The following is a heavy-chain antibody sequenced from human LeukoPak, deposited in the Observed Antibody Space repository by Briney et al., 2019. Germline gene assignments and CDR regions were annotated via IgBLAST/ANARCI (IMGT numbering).Heavy chain of an antibody. D-gene: IGHD7-27*01. J-gene: IGHJ2*01. CDR3: TKVLGLWYFDL. CDR1: GFAVSSNF. V-gene: IGHV3-53*04. CDR2: IFGGGST. Sequence: GGSLRLSCAASGFAVSSNFMSWVRQAPGKGLEWVSVIFGGGSTYYADSVKGRFTISRHNSENTLYLQMNSLRPEDTAVYYCTKVLGLWYFDLWGRGTLATVSS.